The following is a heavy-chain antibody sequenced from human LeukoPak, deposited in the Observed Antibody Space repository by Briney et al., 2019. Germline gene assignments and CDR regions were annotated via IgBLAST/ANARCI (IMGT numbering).Heavy chain of an antibody. CDR1: GFTFSSYA. V-gene: IGHV3-23*01. Sequence: PGGSLRLSCAASGFTFSSYAMSWVRQAPGKGLEWVSAISGSGGSTYYADSVKGRFTISRDNSKNTLYLQMNSLRAEDTAVYYCAKGSKGSGSCWVDYWGQGTLVTVSS. J-gene: IGHJ4*02. CDR2: ISGSGGST. CDR3: AKGSKGSGSCWVDY. D-gene: IGHD3-10*01.